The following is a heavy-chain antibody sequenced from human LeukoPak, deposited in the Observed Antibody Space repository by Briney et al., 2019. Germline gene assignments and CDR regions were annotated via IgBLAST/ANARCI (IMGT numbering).Heavy chain of an antibody. CDR2: ISGSGGST. Sequence: GGSLRLSCAVSGITLSNYGMSWVRQAPGKGLEWVSAISGSGGSTYYADSVKGRFTISRDNSKNTLYLQMNSLRAEDTAVYYCAKDRYPTLEVGATIFDYWGQGTLVTVSS. CDR1: GITLSNYG. D-gene: IGHD1-26*01. J-gene: IGHJ4*02. CDR3: AKDRYPTLEVGATIFDY. V-gene: IGHV3-23*01.